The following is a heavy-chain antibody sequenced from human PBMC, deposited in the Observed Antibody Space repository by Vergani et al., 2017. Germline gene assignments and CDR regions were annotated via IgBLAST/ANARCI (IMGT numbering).Heavy chain of an antibody. V-gene: IGHV3-30*02. CDR2: IQFEGSNQ. D-gene: IGHD3-16*01. Sequence: VQLVESGGGLVQPGGSLRLSCATSGFTLCNYDMQWIRQGPGKGLEFVAFIQFEGSNQYYADSVKGRFTLSRDFSKNTLYLQMNSLRTDDTATYYCAKHFRGWGIDYWGQGTQVIVSS. J-gene: IGHJ4*02. CDR3: AKHFRGWGIDY. CDR1: GFTLCNYD.